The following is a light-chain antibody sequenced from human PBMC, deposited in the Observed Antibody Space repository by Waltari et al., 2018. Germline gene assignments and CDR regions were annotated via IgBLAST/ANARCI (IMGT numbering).Light chain of an antibody. CDR1: SGHSSNI. CDR2: VHSDGSH. CDR3: QTGGHGTWV. Sequence: QLVVTQSPSASASLGASVKLTCTLSSGHSSNIIAWLQQQPAKGPRYLMKVHSDGSHSRGDEIPARFSGSSSGAERYLTISSLQAEDEADYYCQTGGHGTWVFGGGTKLTVL. V-gene: IGLV4-69*01. J-gene: IGLJ3*02.